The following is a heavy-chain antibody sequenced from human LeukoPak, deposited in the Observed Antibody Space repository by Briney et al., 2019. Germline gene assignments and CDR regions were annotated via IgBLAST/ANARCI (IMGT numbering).Heavy chain of an antibody. CDR2: INSDGSST. CDR3: ARGRLGWELKAFDI. D-gene: IGHD1-26*01. Sequence: GGSLRLSCAASGFTFSSYWMHWVRQAPGKGLVWVSRINSDGSSTSYADSVKGRFTISRDNAKNTLYLQMNSLRAEDTAVYYCARGRLGWELKAFDIWGQGTMVTVSS. CDR1: GFTFSSYW. V-gene: IGHV3-74*01. J-gene: IGHJ3*02.